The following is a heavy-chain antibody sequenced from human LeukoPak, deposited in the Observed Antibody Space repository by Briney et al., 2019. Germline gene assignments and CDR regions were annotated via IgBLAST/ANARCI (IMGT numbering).Heavy chain of an antibody. CDR2: ISSSGNTI. CDR1: GFTFSDYY. V-gene: IGHV3-11*01. J-gene: IGHJ5*02. Sequence: GGSLRLSCAASGFTFSDYYMSWIRQAPGKGLEWLSYISSSGNTIYYANSVKGRFTISRDNTKNSLYLQMNSLRAEDTAVYYCARGGYCNSTTCYFNDWFDPWGQGTLVTVSS. CDR3: ARGGYCNSTTCYFNDWFDP. D-gene: IGHD2-2*01.